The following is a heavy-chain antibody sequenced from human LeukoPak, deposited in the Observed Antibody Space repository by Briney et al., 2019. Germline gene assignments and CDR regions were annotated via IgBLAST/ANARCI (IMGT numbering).Heavy chain of an antibody. V-gene: IGHV1-8*03. D-gene: IGHD6-19*01. J-gene: IGHJ6*03. Sequence: ASVTVSCKASGYTFTGYYMHWVRQAPGQGLEWMGWMNPNSGNTGYAQKFQGRVTITRNTSISTAYMELSSLRSEDTAVYYCARDYSSGGSYYYYMDVWGKGTTVTVSS. CDR1: GYTFTGYY. CDR3: ARDYSSGGSYYYYMDV. CDR2: MNPNSGNT.